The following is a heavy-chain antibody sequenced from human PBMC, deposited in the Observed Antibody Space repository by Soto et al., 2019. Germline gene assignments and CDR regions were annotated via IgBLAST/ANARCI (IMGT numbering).Heavy chain of an antibody. Sequence: ASVKVSCKASSYTFTSYGISWVRQAPGQGLEWMGWISAYNGNTNYAQKLQGRVTMTTDTSTSTAYMELRSLRSDDTAVYYCARDKSSGWYVGYYYYYGMDVWGQGTTVTVYS. CDR3: ARDKSSGWYVGYYYYYGMDV. V-gene: IGHV1-18*04. CDR2: ISAYNGNT. J-gene: IGHJ6*02. D-gene: IGHD6-19*01. CDR1: SYTFTSYG.